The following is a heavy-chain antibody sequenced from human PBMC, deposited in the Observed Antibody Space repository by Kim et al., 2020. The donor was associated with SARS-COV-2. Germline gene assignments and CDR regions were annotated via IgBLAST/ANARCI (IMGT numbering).Heavy chain of an antibody. CDR2: INSDGSST. Sequence: GGSLRLSCAASGFTFSSYWMHWDRQAPGKGLVWVSRINSDGSSTSYADSVKGRFTISRDNAKNTLYLQMNSRRAEDTAVYYCASADCSSTSCQNYYYYGMDVWGQGTTVTVSS. J-gene: IGHJ6*02. D-gene: IGHD2-2*01. V-gene: IGHV3-74*01. CDR1: GFTFSSYW. CDR3: ASADCSSTSCQNYYYYGMDV.